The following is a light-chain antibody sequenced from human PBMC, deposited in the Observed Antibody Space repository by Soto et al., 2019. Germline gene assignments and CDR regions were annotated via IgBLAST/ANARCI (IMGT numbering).Light chain of an antibody. CDR2: EGS. V-gene: IGLV2-23*01. J-gene: IGLJ1*01. CDR3: CSYAGSSTPYV. Sequence: HSALTKPASVNGAPGQSITISCTGTSSDVGSYNLVSWYQQHPGKAPKLMIYEGSKRPSGVSNRFSGSKSGNTASLTISGLQAEDEADYYCCSYAGSSTPYVFGTGTKVTVL. CDR1: SSDVGSYNL.